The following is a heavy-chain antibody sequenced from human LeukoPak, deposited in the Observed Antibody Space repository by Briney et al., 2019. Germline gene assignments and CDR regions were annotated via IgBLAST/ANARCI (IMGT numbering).Heavy chain of an antibody. J-gene: IGHJ4*02. Sequence: GGSLRLSCAASGFAFSDYAVSWVRQAPGKGLEWVSTISGGGDYTRYAESVQGRFTVSRDKSKSTVYLQMTSLSVKDTAVYYCAKDKRGGSDYVYFDYWGQGTLVTVSS. V-gene: IGHV3-23*01. CDR2: ISGGGDYT. D-gene: IGHD4-17*01. CDR3: AKDKRGGSDYVYFDY. CDR1: GFAFSDYA.